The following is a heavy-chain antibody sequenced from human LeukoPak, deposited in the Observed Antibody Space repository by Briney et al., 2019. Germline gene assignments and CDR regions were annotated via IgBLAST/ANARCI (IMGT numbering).Heavy chain of an antibody. CDR3: ARDGPGSAYDH. Sequence: GGSLRLSCAASGFTFSSYAMHWVRQAPGKGLVWVSRIKFDGSTISFADSVKGRFTISRDNAKNTLYLQMNSLRAEDTAVYYCARDGPGSAYDHWGQGTLVTVSS. CDR2: IKFDGSTI. D-gene: IGHD5-12*01. CDR1: GFTFSSYA. J-gene: IGHJ1*01. V-gene: IGHV3-74*01.